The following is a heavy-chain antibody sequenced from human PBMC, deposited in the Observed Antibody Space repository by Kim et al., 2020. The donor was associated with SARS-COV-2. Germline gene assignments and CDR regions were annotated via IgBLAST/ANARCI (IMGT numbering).Heavy chain of an antibody. CDR3: ASLSIAALGFDY. V-gene: IGHV4-59*01. CDR2: IYYSGST. D-gene: IGHD6-6*01. J-gene: IGHJ4*02. CDR1: GGSISSYY. Sequence: SETLSLTCIVSGGSISSYYWSWIRQPPGKGLEWIGYIYYSGSTNYNPSLKSRVTISIDTSRNHFSLKLSSVTAADTAVYYCASLSIAALGFDYWGKGTLVTVSS.